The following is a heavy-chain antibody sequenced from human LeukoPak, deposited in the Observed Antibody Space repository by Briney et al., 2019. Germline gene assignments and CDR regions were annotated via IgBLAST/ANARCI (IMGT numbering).Heavy chain of an antibody. CDR2: INHSGST. D-gene: IGHD3/OR15-3a*01. V-gene: IGHV4-34*01. CDR3: ARHLGLGGDY. CDR1: GGSFSGYY. J-gene: IGHJ4*02. Sequence: PSETLSLTCAVYGGSFSGYYWSWIRQPPGKGLEWIGEINHSGSTDYNPSLKSRVTISVDTSKNQFSLKLSSVTAADTAVYYCARHLGLGGDYWGQGTLVTVSS.